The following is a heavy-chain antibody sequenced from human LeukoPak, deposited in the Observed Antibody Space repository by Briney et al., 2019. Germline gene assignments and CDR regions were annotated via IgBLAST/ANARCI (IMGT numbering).Heavy chain of an antibody. CDR3: ARILGDGYNFPYYYYMDV. V-gene: IGHV4-39*07. Sequence: SSYWATWVRQPPGKGLEWIGSIYYSGSTYYNPSLKSRVTISVDTSKNQFSLKLSSVTAADTAVYYCARILGDGYNFPYYYYMDVWGKGTTVTVSS. D-gene: IGHD5-24*01. CDR1: SSYW. CDR2: IYYSGST. J-gene: IGHJ6*03.